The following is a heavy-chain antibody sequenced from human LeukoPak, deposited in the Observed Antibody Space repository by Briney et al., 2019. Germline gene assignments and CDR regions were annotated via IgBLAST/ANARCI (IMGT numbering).Heavy chain of an antibody. CDR1: GGSFSGYY. Sequence: SETLPLTCAVYGGSFSGYYWSWIRQPPGKGLEWIGEINHSGSTNYNPSLKSRVTISVDTSKNQFSLKLSSVTAADTAVYYCARAPARLWYYYYGMDVWGQGTTVTVSS. J-gene: IGHJ6*02. CDR3: ARAPARLWYYYYGMDV. CDR2: INHSGST. D-gene: IGHD2-15*01. V-gene: IGHV4-34*01.